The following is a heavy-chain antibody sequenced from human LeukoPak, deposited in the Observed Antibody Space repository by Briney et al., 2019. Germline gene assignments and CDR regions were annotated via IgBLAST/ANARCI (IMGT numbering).Heavy chain of an antibody. Sequence: SETLSLTCTVSGGSISSSSYYWGWIRQPPGKGLEWIGSIYYSGSTYYNPSLKSRVTISVDTSKNQFSLKLSSATAADTAVYYCARHSSPDYDILTGYYNPYYFDYWGQGTLVTVSS. CDR1: GGSISSSSYY. CDR2: IYYSGST. J-gene: IGHJ4*02. CDR3: ARHSSPDYDILTGYYNPYYFDY. D-gene: IGHD3-9*01. V-gene: IGHV4-39*01.